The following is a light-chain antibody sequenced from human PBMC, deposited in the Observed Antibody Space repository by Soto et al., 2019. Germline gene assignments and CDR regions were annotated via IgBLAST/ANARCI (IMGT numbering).Light chain of an antibody. J-gene: IGLJ2*01. Sequence: QLVLTQPPSVSGAPGQRVTISCTGSSSNIGAGYDVHWYQQLPGTAPKLLIYGNSNRPSGVPDRFSGSKSGTSASLAITGLQADDEADYYCQSYDSSLRGSVFGGGTQLTVL. CDR2: GNS. CDR3: QSYDSSLRGSV. CDR1: SSNIGAGYD. V-gene: IGLV1-40*01.